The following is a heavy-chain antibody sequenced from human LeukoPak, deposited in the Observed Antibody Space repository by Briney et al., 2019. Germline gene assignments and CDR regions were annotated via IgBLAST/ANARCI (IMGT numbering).Heavy chain of an antibody. J-gene: IGHJ4*02. CDR3: ARDLDSSGYNVNDY. CDR1: GFTFSSYS. Sequence: GGSLRLSCAASGFTFSSYSMNWVRQAPGKGLELVSSISSSSSYIYYADSVKGRFTISRDNAKNSLYLQMNSLRAEDTAVYYCARDLDSSGYNVNDYWGQGTLVTVSS. CDR2: ISSSSSYI. D-gene: IGHD3-22*01. V-gene: IGHV3-21*01.